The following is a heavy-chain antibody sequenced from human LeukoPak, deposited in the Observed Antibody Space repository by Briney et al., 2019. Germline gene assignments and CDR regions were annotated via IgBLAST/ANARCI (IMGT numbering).Heavy chain of an antibody. V-gene: IGHV1-69*01. Sequence: SVKVSCKASGGTFSSYAISWVRQAPGQGLEWMGGIIPIFGTANYAQKFQGRVTITADESTSTAYMELSSLRSEDTAVYYCAGGYSYGNLIDYWGQGTLVTVSS. J-gene: IGHJ4*02. CDR1: GGTFSSYA. CDR2: IIPIFGTA. D-gene: IGHD5-18*01. CDR3: AGGYSYGNLIDY.